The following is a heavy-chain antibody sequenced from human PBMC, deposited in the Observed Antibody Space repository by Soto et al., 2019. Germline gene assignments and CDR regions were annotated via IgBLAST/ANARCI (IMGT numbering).Heavy chain of an antibody. Sequence: GGSLRLSCAASGFTFSSYGMHWVRQAPGKGLEWVAVISYDGSNKYYADSVKGRFTISRDNSKNTLYLQMNSLRAEDTAVYYCAKDRVVQQLVRTVAAAPRSGYWGQGTLVTVSS. V-gene: IGHV3-30*18. J-gene: IGHJ4*02. CDR1: GFTFSSYG. CDR3: AKDRVVQQLVRTVAAAPRSGY. CDR2: ISYDGSNK. D-gene: IGHD6-6*01.